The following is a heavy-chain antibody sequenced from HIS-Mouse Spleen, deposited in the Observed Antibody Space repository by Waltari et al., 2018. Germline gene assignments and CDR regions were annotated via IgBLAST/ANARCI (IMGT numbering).Heavy chain of an antibody. CDR3: ARTLLNIAAPFDP. J-gene: IGHJ5*02. CDR2: ISYDGSNK. D-gene: IGHD6-6*01. CDR1: GFTFSIYS. Sequence: QVQLVESGGGVVQPGRSLRLPCAASGFTFSIYSMHWVRQAPGKGLEWVAVISYDGSNKYYADSVKGRFTISRDNSKNTLYLQMNSLRAEDTAVYYCARTLLNIAAPFDPWGQGTLVTVSS. V-gene: IGHV3-30*04.